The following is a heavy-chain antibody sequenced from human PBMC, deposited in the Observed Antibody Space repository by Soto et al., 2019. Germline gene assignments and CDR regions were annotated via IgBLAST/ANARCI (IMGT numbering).Heavy chain of an antibody. J-gene: IGHJ4*02. Sequence: VQLVQSGAEVKKPGASVKVSCKASGYTFTGYYMHWVRQAPGQGLEWMGWINPNSGGTNYAQKFQGRVTMTRDTSISTAYMELSRLRSDDTAVYYCARMYGSGSYFPPNFDYWGQGTLVTVSS. CDR3: ARMYGSGSYFPPNFDY. CDR2: INPNSGGT. CDR1: GYTFTGYY. V-gene: IGHV1-2*02. D-gene: IGHD3-10*01.